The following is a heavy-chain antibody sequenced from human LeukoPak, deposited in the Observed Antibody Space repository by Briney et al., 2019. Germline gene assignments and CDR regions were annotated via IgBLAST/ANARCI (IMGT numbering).Heavy chain of an antibody. V-gene: IGHV1-24*01. Sequence: EASVKVSCKVSGYTLTELSMHWVRQAPGKGLEWMGGFDPEDGETIYAQKFQGRVTMTEDTSTDTAYMELSSLRSGDTAVYYCATPKRPYGDYAYDAFDIWGQGTMVTVSS. CDR3: ATPKRPYGDYAYDAFDI. CDR1: GYTLTELS. CDR2: FDPEDGET. D-gene: IGHD4-17*01. J-gene: IGHJ3*02.